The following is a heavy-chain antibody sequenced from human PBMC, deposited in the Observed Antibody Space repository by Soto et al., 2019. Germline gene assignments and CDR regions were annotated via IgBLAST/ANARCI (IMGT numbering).Heavy chain of an antibody. J-gene: IGHJ6*02. Sequence: GSLRLSCAASGFSFSSYSMHWVRQAPGKGLEWVAVISYDGSNKYYADSVKGRFTITRDSSKNTVSLQMNSLRLEDTAVYYCARAPPRGIAAPGTWGSGMDVWGQGTTVTVSS. CDR3: ARAPPRGIAAPGTWGSGMDV. D-gene: IGHD6-13*01. CDR1: GFSFSSYS. CDR2: ISYDGSNK. V-gene: IGHV3-30*04.